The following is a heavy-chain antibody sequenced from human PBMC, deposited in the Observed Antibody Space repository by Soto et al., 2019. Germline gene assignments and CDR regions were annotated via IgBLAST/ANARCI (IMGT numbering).Heavy chain of an antibody. CDR1: GGSFSGYY. J-gene: IGHJ4*02. D-gene: IGHD2-15*01. CDR2: INHSGST. CDR3: ARGVVVAATSFDY. Sequence: QVQLQQWGAGLLKPSETLSLTCAVYGGSFSGYYWCWIRQPPGKGLEWIGEINHSGSTNYNPSLKRRVTISVDTSKNQFSLKLSSVTAADTAVYYCARGVVVAATSFDYWGQGTLVTVSS. V-gene: IGHV4-34*01.